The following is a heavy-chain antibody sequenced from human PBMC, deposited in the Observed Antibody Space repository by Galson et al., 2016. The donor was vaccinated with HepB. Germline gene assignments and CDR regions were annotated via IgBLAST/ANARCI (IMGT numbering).Heavy chain of an antibody. V-gene: IGHV3-74*01. J-gene: IGHJ6*02. CDR2: INPDGTKT. D-gene: IGHD4/OR15-4a*01. Sequence: SLRLSCAASGFTFNNYWIHWVRQGPGKGLVWVSHINPDGTKTAYVDSVKGRFTFSRDNSKNTLYLQMNSLRAEDTAVYYCARWASSDYGDGLDVWGQGTTVTVSS. CDR3: ARWASSDYGDGLDV. CDR1: GFTFNNYW.